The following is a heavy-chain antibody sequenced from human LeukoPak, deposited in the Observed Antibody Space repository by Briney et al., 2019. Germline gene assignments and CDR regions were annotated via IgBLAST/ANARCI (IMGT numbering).Heavy chain of an antibody. D-gene: IGHD6-19*01. CDR3: ARDPSGWGGEDYFDY. V-gene: IGHV3-30*02. CDR1: GFTFNKYG. Sequence: PGGSLRLSCAASGFTFNKYGMHWVRQAPGKGLEWVAFIRYNGNNQYYADSVKGRFTISRDNSKNTLYLQMNSLRAEDTAVYYCARDPSGWGGEDYFDYWGQGTLVTVSS. J-gene: IGHJ4*02. CDR2: IRYNGNNQ.